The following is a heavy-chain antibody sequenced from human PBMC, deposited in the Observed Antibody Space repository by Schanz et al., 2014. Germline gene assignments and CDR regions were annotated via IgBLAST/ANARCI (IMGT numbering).Heavy chain of an antibody. J-gene: IGHJ4*02. CDR2: ISWNSGTA. CDR1: GFTFDDYA. D-gene: IGHD4-17*01. V-gene: IGHV3-9*01. CDR3: AKVRGDQRGAFDS. Sequence: VQLVESGGGVVQPGGSLRLSCAASGFTFDDYAMHWVRQAPGKGLEYVSGISWNSGTAVYADSVKGRFTISRDNAKNSLYLQMNSLRVDDTAFYFCAKVRGDQRGAFDSWGQGTLVTVSS.